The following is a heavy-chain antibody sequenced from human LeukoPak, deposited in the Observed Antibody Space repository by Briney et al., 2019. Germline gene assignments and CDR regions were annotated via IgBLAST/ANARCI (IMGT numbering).Heavy chain of an antibody. Sequence: ASVKVSCKVSGYTLTELSMHWVRQAPGKGLDWMGGFDPEDGETIYAQKFQGRVTMTEDTSTDTAYMELSSLRSEDTAVYYCATDPNYYDSRNFDYWGQGTLVTVSS. J-gene: IGHJ4*02. D-gene: IGHD3-22*01. CDR3: ATDPNYYDSRNFDY. CDR1: GYTLTELS. CDR2: FDPEDGET. V-gene: IGHV1-24*01.